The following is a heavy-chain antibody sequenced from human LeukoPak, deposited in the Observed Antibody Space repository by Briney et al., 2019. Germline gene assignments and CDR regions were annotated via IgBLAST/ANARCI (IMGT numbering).Heavy chain of an antibody. CDR1: GFTFSSYA. CDR3: ARIKYSSSSSAFDI. J-gene: IGHJ3*02. V-gene: IGHV3-21*01. D-gene: IGHD6-6*01. CDR2: ISSGSSYI. Sequence: GGSLRLSCAASGFTFSSYAMSWVRQAPGKGLEWVSSISSGSSYIYYADSVKGRFTISRDNAKNSLYLQMNSLRAEDTAVYYCARIKYSSSSSAFDIWGQGTMVTVSS.